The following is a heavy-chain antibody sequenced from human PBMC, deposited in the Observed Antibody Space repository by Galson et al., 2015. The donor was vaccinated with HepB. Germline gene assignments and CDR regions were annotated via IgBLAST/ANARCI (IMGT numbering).Heavy chain of an antibody. D-gene: IGHD2-2*02. Sequence: SVKVSCKASGGTFSSYAISWVRQAPGQGLEWMGGIIPIFGTANYAQKFQGRVTITADESTSTAYMELSSLRSEDTAVYYCARDESDIVVVPAAIRRQQRGSTRLDIWGQGTMVTVSS. V-gene: IGHV1-69*13. J-gene: IGHJ3*02. CDR2: IIPIFGTA. CDR3: ARDESDIVVVPAAIRRQQRGSTRLDI. CDR1: GGTFSSYA.